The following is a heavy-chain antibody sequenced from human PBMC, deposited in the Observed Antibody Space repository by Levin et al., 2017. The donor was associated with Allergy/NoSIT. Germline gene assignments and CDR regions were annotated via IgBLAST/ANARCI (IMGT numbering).Heavy chain of an antibody. V-gene: IGHV3-21*01. CDR2: ISSSSSYI. CDR3: ARDTSIFGVVIIKGVGMDV. CDR1: GFTFSSYS. Sequence: PGGSLRLSCAASGFTFSSYSMNWVRQAPGKGLEWVSSISSSSSYIYYADSVKGRFTISRDNAKNSLYLQMNSLRAEDTAVYYCARDTSIFGVVIIKGVGMDVWGQGTTVTVSS. J-gene: IGHJ6*02. D-gene: IGHD3-3*01.